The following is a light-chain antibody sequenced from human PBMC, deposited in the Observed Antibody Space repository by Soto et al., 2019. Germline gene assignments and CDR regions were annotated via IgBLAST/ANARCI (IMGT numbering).Light chain of an antibody. CDR2: GAS. CDR1: QSVSSSY. J-gene: IGKJ4*01. CDR3: PQYGSPPLP. Sequence: DTVLTQSPDTLSLSPGERATLSCRASQSVSSSYLAWYQQKPGQAPRLLIYGASSRATGIPDRFSGSGSGTDFTLPISRLEAEDFAGYYCPQYGSPPLPFGGGTKVAIK. V-gene: IGKV3-20*01.